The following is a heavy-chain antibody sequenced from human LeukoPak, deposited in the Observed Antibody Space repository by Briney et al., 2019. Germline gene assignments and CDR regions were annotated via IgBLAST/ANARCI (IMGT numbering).Heavy chain of an antibody. CDR2: ISGRGGST. Sequence: GGSLRLSCAASGFTFSSYAMSWVRQAPGKGLEWVSAISGRGGSTYYADSVKGRFTIPRDNSKNTLYLQMNSLRAEDTAVYYRAKGYSGYDDPDYYYYGMDVWGQGTKVTVSS. CDR3: AKGYSGYDDPDYYYYGMDV. J-gene: IGHJ6*02. D-gene: IGHD5-12*01. V-gene: IGHV3-23*01. CDR1: GFTFSSYA.